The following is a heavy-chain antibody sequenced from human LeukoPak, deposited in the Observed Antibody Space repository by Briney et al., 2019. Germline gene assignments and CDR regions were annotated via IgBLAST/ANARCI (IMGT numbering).Heavy chain of an antibody. Sequence: GRSLRLSCAASGFTFSDYWMSWVRQAPGKGLQWVANIKPDGSEKYYVDSVKGRFTISRDNAKNSLYLQMNSLRAEDTAVYYCARDEHHLVQGYYFDYWGQGTLVTVSS. J-gene: IGHJ4*02. CDR3: ARDEHHLVQGYYFDY. V-gene: IGHV3-7*03. D-gene: IGHD6-13*01. CDR2: IKPDGSEK. CDR1: GFTFSDYW.